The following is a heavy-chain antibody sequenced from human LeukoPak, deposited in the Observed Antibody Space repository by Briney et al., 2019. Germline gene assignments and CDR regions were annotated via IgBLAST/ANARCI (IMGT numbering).Heavy chain of an antibody. Sequence: GGSLRLSCAASGFTFSSYGMHWVRQAPGKGLEWVAIISYDGSNKYYADSVKGRFTISRDNSKNTLYLQMNSLRAEDTAVYYCAKDRHFDYWGQGTLVTVSS. V-gene: IGHV3-30*18. CDR1: GFTFSSYG. CDR2: ISYDGSNK. CDR3: AKDRHFDY. J-gene: IGHJ4*02.